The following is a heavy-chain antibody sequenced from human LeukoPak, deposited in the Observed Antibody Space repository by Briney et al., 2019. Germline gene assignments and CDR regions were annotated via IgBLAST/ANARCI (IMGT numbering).Heavy chain of an antibody. D-gene: IGHD3-16*01. Sequence: GGSLRLSCAASGFTVSTNYMNWVRQAPGKGLEWVSFIFAGGSAYYADSVKGRFTVSRDRSKNTLSLQMNNLRAEDTAVYYCAKANSYDSYYFDYWGQGALVIVSS. CDR3: AKANSYDSYYFDY. CDR1: GFTVSTNY. CDR2: IFAGGSA. J-gene: IGHJ4*02. V-gene: IGHV3-53*01.